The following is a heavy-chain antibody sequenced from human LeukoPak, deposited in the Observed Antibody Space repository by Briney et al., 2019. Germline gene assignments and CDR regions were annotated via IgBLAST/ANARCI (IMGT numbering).Heavy chain of an antibody. CDR3: AKDITGGRSSPYFDS. J-gene: IGHJ4*02. CDR2: ISWNGGGM. V-gene: IGHV3-9*01. Sequence: GGSLRLSCAASGFTFDAYAMHWVRQAPGKGLEWVSGISWNGGGMGYAVSVKGRFTISRDNAKNSLYLQMDSLRDEDTALYYCAKDITGGRSSPYFDSWGQGTLVTVSS. CDR1: GFTFDAYA. D-gene: IGHD6-6*01.